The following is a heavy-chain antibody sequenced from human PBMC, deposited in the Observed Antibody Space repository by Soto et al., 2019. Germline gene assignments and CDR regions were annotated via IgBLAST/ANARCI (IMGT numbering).Heavy chain of an antibody. V-gene: IGHV4-34*01. CDR1: GGSFSGYY. D-gene: IGHD3-16*01. CDR3: AREAGGGMDV. Sequence: QVQLQQWGAGLLKPSETLSLTCAVYGGSFSGYYWSWIRQPPGKGLEWIGEINHSGSTNYNPSLKSRVTISVDTSKNQFSLKLSSVTAVDTAVYYCAREAGGGMDVWGQGTTVTVSS. J-gene: IGHJ6*02. CDR2: INHSGST.